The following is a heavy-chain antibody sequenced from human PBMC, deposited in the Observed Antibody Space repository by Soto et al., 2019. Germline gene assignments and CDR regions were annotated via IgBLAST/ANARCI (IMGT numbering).Heavy chain of an antibody. D-gene: IGHD6-6*01. Sequence: EMQLLESGGGLVQPGGSLRLSCVVSGFSFSTYGVTWVRQAPGKGLEWVCGVSGGSGVTHYTDSVKGRFTISGDDSKNTVYLQMHSLKTEDTAIYYCTVIKRRDQYSTSGYRFDPWGPGTLVTVSS. CDR2: VSGGSGVT. V-gene: IGHV3-23*01. J-gene: IGHJ5*02. CDR3: TVIKRRDQYSTSGYRFDP. CDR1: GFSFSTYG.